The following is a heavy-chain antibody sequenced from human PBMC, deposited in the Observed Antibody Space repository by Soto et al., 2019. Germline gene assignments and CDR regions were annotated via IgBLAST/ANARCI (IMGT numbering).Heavy chain of an antibody. CDR3: VRRYYDSSGYH. J-gene: IGHJ5*02. Sequence: SETLSLTCTVSGGSISSYYWSWIRQPPGKGLEWIGYIYYSGSTNYNPSLKSRVTISVDTSKNQFSLKVNSVTAADTTVYYCVRRYYDSSGYHWGQGTLVT. D-gene: IGHD3-22*01. CDR2: IYYSGST. V-gene: IGHV4-59*01. CDR1: GGSISSYY.